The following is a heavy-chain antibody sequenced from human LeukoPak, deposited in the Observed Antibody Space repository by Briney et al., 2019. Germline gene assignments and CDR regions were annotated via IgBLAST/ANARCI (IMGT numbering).Heavy chain of an antibody. CDR1: GFTFSSYA. D-gene: IGHD2-2*01. V-gene: IGHV3-48*01. Sequence: GGSLRLSCAASGFTFSSYAMSWVRQTPGKGLEWVSYISSSSSTIYYADSVKGRFTISRDNAKNSLYLQMNSLRAEDTAVYYCAGPIVVVPAASRGAGFDYWGQGTLVTVSS. CDR2: ISSSSSTI. J-gene: IGHJ4*02. CDR3: AGPIVVVPAASRGAGFDY.